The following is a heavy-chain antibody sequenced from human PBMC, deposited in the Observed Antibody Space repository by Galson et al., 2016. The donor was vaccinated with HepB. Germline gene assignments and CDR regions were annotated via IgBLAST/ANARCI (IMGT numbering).Heavy chain of an antibody. V-gene: IGHV3-53*01. J-gene: IGHJ6*02. Sequence: SLRPSCAASGFTVSNTYMSWVRQAPGKGLEWVSVIYTGGSTYYADSVKGRFTISRDSSKNTLCLQMSSLRAEDTAVYYCARGGSVNRNYGMDVWGQGTTVTVSS. CDR2: IYTGGST. D-gene: IGHD4-23*01. CDR3: ARGGSVNRNYGMDV. CDR1: GFTVSNTY.